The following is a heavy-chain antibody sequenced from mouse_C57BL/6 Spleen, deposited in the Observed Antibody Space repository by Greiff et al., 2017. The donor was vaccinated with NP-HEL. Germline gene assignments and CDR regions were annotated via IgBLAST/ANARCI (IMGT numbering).Heavy chain of an antibody. V-gene: IGHV5-6*01. CDR1: GFTFSSYG. J-gene: IGHJ2*01. CDR2: ISSGGSYT. Sequence: EVKLVESGGDLVKPGGSLKLSCAASGFTFSSYGMSWVRQTPDKRLEWVATISSGGSYTYYPDSVKGRFTISRDNAKNTLYLQMSSLKSEDTAMYYCARKEDYGNYFDYWGQGTTLTVSS. CDR3: ARKEDYGNYFDY. D-gene: IGHD1-1*02.